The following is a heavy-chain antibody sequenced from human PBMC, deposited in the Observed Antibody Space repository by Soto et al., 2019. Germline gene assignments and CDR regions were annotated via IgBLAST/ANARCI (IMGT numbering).Heavy chain of an antibody. Sequence: SETLSLTCTVSGSSINSSGYYWGWIRQPPGKGLEWIGSMFYGVSTYYNPSLKSRVTVSVDTSNNHFSLKMTSVTAADTAIYFCARAERFPRSWFDSWGQGTQVTVSS. CDR3: ARAERFPRSWFDS. CDR1: GSSINSSGYY. V-gene: IGHV4-39*02. CDR2: MFYGVST. J-gene: IGHJ5*01.